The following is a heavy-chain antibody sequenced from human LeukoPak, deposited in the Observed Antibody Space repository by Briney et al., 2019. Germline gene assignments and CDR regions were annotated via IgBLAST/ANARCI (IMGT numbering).Heavy chain of an antibody. V-gene: IGHV3-11*01. CDR3: ARVPLHPLRTNGVQPTS. J-gene: IGHJ4*02. Sequence: PGGSLRLSCAASGFTFSDYYMSWIRQAPGKGLEWVSYISSSGSAIYYADSVKGRFTISRDNAKNSLYLQMNSLRAEDTAVYYCARVPLHPLRTNGVQPTSWGQGTLVTVSS. D-gene: IGHD2-8*01. CDR2: ISSSGSAI. CDR1: GFTFSDYY.